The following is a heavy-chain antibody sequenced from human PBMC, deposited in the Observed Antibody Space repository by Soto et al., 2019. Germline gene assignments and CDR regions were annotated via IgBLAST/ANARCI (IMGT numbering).Heavy chain of an antibody. V-gene: IGHV4-61*01. CDR3: AREDPEVAVALY. D-gene: IGHD6-19*01. J-gene: IGHJ4*02. CDR2: IYYSGST. Sequence: SETLSLTCTVSGGSVSSGCFYWSWIRQPPGKGLEWIGYIYYSGSTNYNPSLKSRVTISVDTSKNQFSLKLSSVTAADTAVYYCAREDPEVAVALYWGQGTLVTVS. CDR1: GGSVSSGCFY.